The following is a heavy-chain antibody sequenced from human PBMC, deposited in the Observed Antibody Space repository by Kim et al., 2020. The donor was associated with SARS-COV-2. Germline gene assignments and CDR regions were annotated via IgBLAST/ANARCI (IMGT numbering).Heavy chain of an antibody. V-gene: IGHV3-15*01. CDR3: TASGLRGYYYYGMDV. Sequence: GGSLRLSCAASGFTFSNAWMSWVRQAPGKGLEWVGRIKSKTDGGTIDYAAPVKGRFTISRDDSKNTLYLQMNSLKTEDTAVYYCTASGLRGYYYYGMDVWGQGTTVTVSS. J-gene: IGHJ6*02. CDR1: GFTFSNAW. D-gene: IGHD3-10*01. CDR2: IKSKTDGGTI.